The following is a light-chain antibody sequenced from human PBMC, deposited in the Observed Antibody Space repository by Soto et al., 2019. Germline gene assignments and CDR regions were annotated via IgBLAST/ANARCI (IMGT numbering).Light chain of an antibody. V-gene: IGKV1-5*03. J-gene: IGKJ1*01. CDR3: QHYNTYPWT. CDR2: KAS. CDR1: QSISSW. Sequence: DIQMTQSPSTLSASVGDRVTVTCRASQSISSWLAWYQQKAGKAPKLLIYKASVLESGVPSRFSGSGSGTEFTLTISSLEPEDFATYYCQHYNTYPWTFGQGTKVEIK.